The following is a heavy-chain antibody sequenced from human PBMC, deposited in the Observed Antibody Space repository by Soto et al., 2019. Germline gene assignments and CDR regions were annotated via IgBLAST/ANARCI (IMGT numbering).Heavy chain of an antibody. D-gene: IGHD1-26*01. V-gene: IGHV3-15*07. J-gene: IGHJ4*02. CDR3: TTDICSGSYYSIFDY. Sequence: GGSLRLSCAASGFTFSNAWINWVRQAPGKGLEWVGRIKSKTDGGTTNYAAPVKGRFTISRNDSKNTLYLQMNSLKTEDTAVYYCTTDICSGSYYSIFDYWGQGTLVTVSS. CDR1: GFTFSNAW. CDR2: IKSKTDGGTT.